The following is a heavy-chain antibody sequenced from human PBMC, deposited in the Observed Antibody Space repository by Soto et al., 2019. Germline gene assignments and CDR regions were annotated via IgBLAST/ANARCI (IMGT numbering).Heavy chain of an antibody. Sequence: QVQLQQWGAGLLKPSETLSLTCAVYGGSFSGYYWSWIRQPPGKGLEWIGEINHSGSTNYNPSLKRRVTISVDTSTNPFSLKLSSVTAADTAVYYCARGVCSGGSCYADYYGMDVWGQGTTVTVSS. CDR3: ARGVCSGGSCYADYYGMDV. V-gene: IGHV4-34*01. D-gene: IGHD2-15*01. CDR2: INHSGST. CDR1: GGSFSGYY. J-gene: IGHJ6*02.